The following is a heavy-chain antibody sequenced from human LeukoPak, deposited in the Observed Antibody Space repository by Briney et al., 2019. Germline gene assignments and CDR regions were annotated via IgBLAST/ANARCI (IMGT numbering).Heavy chain of an antibody. J-gene: IGHJ3*02. CDR2: ISSSSSHI. Sequence: PGGSLRLSCAASGFTFGSYNMNWVRQAPGKGLEWVSYISSSSSHIYQADSVKGRFTISRDNAKTSLYLQMNSLRAEDTAVYYCAKVTGGKVDAFDIWGQGTMVTVSS. CDR1: GFTFGSYN. V-gene: IGHV3-21*06. D-gene: IGHD2-8*02. CDR3: AKVTGGKVDAFDI.